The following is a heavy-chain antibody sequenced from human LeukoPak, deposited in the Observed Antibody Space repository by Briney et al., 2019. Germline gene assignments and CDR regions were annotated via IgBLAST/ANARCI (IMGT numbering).Heavy chain of an antibody. Sequence: GGSLRLSCAASGFTFSSYAMHWVRQAPGKGLEWVAVISYDGSNKYYADSVKGRFTISRDNSKNTLYLQMNSLRAEDTAVYYCAKGVGQWPDVYYYYYYMDVWGKGTTVTVSS. D-gene: IGHD6-19*01. CDR2: ISYDGSNK. J-gene: IGHJ6*03. V-gene: IGHV3-30*04. CDR1: GFTFSSYA. CDR3: AKGVGQWPDVYYYYYYMDV.